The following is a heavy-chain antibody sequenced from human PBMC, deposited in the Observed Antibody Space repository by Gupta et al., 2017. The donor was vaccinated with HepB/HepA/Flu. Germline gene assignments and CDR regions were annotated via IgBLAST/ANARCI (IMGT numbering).Heavy chain of an antibody. CDR1: GGSFSGYY. CDR3: ARGRVITMIVVVISNWFDP. CDR2: INHSGST. J-gene: IGHJ5*02. D-gene: IGHD3-22*01. Sequence: QVQLQQWGAGLLKPSEHLSLTCAVYGGSFSGYYWSRIRQPPGKGLEWIGEINHSGSTNYNPSLKSRVTISVDTSKNQFSLKLSSVTAADTAVYYCARGRVITMIVVVISNWFDPWGQGTLVTVSS. V-gene: IGHV4-34*01.